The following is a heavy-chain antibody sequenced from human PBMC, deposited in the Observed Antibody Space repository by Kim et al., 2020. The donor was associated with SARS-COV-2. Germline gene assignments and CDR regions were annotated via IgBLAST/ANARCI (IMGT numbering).Heavy chain of an antibody. CDR3: ARDTGVDYSIHDAFDI. CDR1: GGTFSSYA. V-gene: IGHV1-69*13. CDR2: IIPIFGTA. Sequence: SVTVSCKASGGTFSSYAISWVRQAPGQGLEWMGGIIPIFGTANYAQKFQGRVTITADESTSTAYMELSSLRSEDTAVYYCARDTGVDYSIHDAFDIWGQGTMVTVSS. D-gene: IGHD4-4*01. J-gene: IGHJ3*02.